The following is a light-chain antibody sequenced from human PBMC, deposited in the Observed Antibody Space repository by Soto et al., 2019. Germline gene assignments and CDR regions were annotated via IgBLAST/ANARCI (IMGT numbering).Light chain of an antibody. Sequence: DIQMTQSPSSLSASIGDRVTITCRASQSISSHLNWYQQKPGKTPELLIYEASSLQSGVPSRFSGSGYGTDFTLTISTLQSVDFATYYCQHSHSAPYSFGQGTKLEIK. CDR2: EAS. CDR3: QHSHSAPYS. CDR1: QSISSH. J-gene: IGKJ2*03. V-gene: IGKV1-39*01.